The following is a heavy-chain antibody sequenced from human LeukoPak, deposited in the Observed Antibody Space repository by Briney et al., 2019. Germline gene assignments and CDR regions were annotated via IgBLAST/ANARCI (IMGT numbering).Heavy chain of an antibody. Sequence: PGGSLRLSCAASGFTFSSYWMSWVRQAPGRGLEWVANINQGGSEQYSVDSVKGRFTISRGNAKNSLYLQMNSLRAEDTAVYYCARRGPARWDIVVVPVAAFDYWGQGTLVTVSS. V-gene: IGHV3-7*01. CDR2: INQGGSEQ. CDR3: ARRGPARWDIVVVPVAAFDY. D-gene: IGHD2-2*01. CDR1: GFTFSSYW. J-gene: IGHJ4*02.